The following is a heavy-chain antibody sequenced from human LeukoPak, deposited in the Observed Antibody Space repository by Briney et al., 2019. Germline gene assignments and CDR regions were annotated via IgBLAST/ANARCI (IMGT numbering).Heavy chain of an antibody. CDR2: ISSSSSYI. CDR1: GFTFSSYS. CDR3: ARERAARPQYYFDY. Sequence: KPGGSLRLSCAASGFTFSSYSMNWARQAPGKGLEWVSSISSSSSYIYYADSVKGRFTISRDNAKNSLYLQMNSLRAEDTAVYYCARERAARPQYYFDYWGQGTLVTVSS. D-gene: IGHD6-6*01. V-gene: IGHV3-21*01. J-gene: IGHJ4*02.